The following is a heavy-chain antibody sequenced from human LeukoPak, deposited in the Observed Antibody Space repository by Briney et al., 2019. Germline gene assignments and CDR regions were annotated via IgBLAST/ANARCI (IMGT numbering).Heavy chain of an antibody. CDR2: LNPNSGGT. CDR3: ARLVGATDYYYYGMDV. J-gene: IGHJ6*02. D-gene: IGHD1-26*01. Sequence: ASVKVSCKASGYTFTGYYMRWVRQAPGQGLEWMGWLNPNSGGTNYAQKFQGRVTMTRDTSISTAYMELSRLRSDDTAVYYCARLVGATDYYYYGMDVWGQGTTVTVSS. V-gene: IGHV1-2*02. CDR1: GYTFTGYY.